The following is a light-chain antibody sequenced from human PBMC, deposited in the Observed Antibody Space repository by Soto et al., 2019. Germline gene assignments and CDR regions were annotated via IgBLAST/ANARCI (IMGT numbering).Light chain of an antibody. J-gene: IGLJ1*01. CDR2: EVF. CDR1: GSDVGAYSY. Sequence: QSFLTQPASVSGSPGQSITISCAGTGSDVGAYSYVSWYQHHPGKAPKLIIYEVFNRPSGVSDRFSGSKSGNTASLTISGLQAEDEADYYCLSYTGSDTLGVFGTGTKVTVL. V-gene: IGLV2-14*01. CDR3: LSYTGSDTLGV.